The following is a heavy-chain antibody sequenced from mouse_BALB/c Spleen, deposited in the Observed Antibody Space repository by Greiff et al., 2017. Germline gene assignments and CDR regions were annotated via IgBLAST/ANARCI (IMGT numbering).Heavy chain of an antibody. J-gene: IGHJ2*01. Sequence: EVKLVESGGGLVQPGGSRKLSCAASGFTFSSFGMHWVRQAPEKGLEWVAYISSGSSTIYYADTVKGRFTISRDNPKNTLFLQMTSLRSEDTAMYYCARGEKLLRWGVFDYWGQGTTLTVSS. CDR3: ARGEKLLRWGVFDY. CDR2: ISSGSSTI. CDR1: GFTFSSFG. V-gene: IGHV5-17*02. D-gene: IGHD1-1*01.